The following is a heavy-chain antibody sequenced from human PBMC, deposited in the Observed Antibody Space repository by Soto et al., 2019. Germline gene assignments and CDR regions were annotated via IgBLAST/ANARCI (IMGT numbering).Heavy chain of an antibody. CDR2: INHSGST. Sequence: SETLSLTCAVYGGSFSGYYWSWIRQPPGKGLEWIGEINHSGSTNYNPSLKSRVTISVDTSKNQFSLKLSSVTAADTAVYYCARGPRLFGRLYYDILTGRRYGMDVWGQGTTVTVSS. CDR3: ARGPRLFGRLYYDILTGRRYGMDV. J-gene: IGHJ6*02. V-gene: IGHV4-34*01. CDR1: GGSFSGYY. D-gene: IGHD3-9*01.